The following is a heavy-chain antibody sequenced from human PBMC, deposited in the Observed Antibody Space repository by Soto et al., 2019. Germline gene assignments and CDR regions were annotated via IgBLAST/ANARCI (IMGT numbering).Heavy chain of an antibody. V-gene: IGHV3-21*01. CDR1: GFTFRSFT. D-gene: IGHD6-13*01. J-gene: IGHJ5*02. Sequence: PGGSLRLSCAASGFTFRSFTMNWVRQAPGKGLEWVSTISSNSAYIYYTDALRGRFTISRDNAKNSLYLQMNSLRAEDTAVYYCTGDASRDSSARGWFDPWGPGTLVTVSS. CDR2: ISSNSAYI. CDR3: TGDASRDSSARGWFDP.